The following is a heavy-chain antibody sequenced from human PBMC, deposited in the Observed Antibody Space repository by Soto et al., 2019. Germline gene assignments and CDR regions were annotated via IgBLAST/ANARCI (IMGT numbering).Heavy chain of an antibody. CDR2: INHSGST. CDR3: ARGRRDVGATPYYYGMDV. Sequence: SETLSLTCAVYGGSFSGYYWSWIRQPPGKGLEWIGEINHSGSTNYNLSLKSRVTISVDTSKNQFSLKLSSVTAADTAVYYCARGRRDVGATPYYYGMDVWGQGTTVTVSS. CDR1: GGSFSGYY. V-gene: IGHV4-34*01. J-gene: IGHJ6*02. D-gene: IGHD1-26*01.